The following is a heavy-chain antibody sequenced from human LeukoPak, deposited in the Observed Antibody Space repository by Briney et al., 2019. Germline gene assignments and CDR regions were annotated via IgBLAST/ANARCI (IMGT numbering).Heavy chain of an antibody. D-gene: IGHD6-19*01. V-gene: IGHV3-13*01. J-gene: IGHJ4*02. CDR3: ARSLSVSRGWYSFDY. CDR2: IDTAGDT. Sequence: PGGSLRLSCAASGFTVSSNYMSWVRQAPGKGLEWVSAIDTAGDTYYPGSVKGRFTISRDYAKNSLYLQMNNLRAGDTAVYYCARSLSVSRGWYSFDYWGQGTLVTVSS. CDR1: GFTVSSNY.